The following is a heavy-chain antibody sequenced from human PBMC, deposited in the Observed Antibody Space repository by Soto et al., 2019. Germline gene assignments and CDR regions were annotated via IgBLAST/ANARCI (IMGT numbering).Heavy chain of an antibody. Sequence: ASVKVSCKASGYTFTSYYMHWVRQAPGQGLEWMGVINPIGGTASYAQKFQGRVTITADESTSTAYMELSSLRSEDTAVYYCARNNGDYFAFDIWGQGTMVTVSS. CDR2: INPIGGTA. J-gene: IGHJ3*02. D-gene: IGHD4-17*01. V-gene: IGHV1-46*01. CDR3: ARNNGDYFAFDI. CDR1: GYTFTSYY.